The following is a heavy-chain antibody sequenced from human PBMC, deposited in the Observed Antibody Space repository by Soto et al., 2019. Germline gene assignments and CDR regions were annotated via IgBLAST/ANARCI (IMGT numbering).Heavy chain of an antibody. D-gene: IGHD6-19*01. CDR2: IYYSGST. CDR1: GGSISSYY. Sequence: QVQLQESGPGLVKPSETLSLTCTVSGGSISSYYWSWIRQPPGKGLEWIGYIYYSGSTNYNPSLKSRVTISVDTSKNQFSLKLSSVTAADTAVYYCARVPIIAVAGNGMDVWGQGTTVTVSS. V-gene: IGHV4-59*01. CDR3: ARVPIIAVAGNGMDV. J-gene: IGHJ6*02.